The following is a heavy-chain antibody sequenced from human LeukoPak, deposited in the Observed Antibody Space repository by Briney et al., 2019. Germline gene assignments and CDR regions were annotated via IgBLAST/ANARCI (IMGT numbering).Heavy chain of an antibody. Sequence: KATETLSLTCAVYGGSFSGYYLSWIPQPPRKGLQWIGEINHSGSTNYNPSLKSRVTISVDTSKNQFSLKLSSVTAADTAVYYCARGQLLRYFDWLRYGMDVWGKGTTVTVSS. CDR1: GGSFSGYY. V-gene: IGHV4-34*01. J-gene: IGHJ6*04. CDR2: INHSGST. CDR3: ARGQLLRYFDWLRYGMDV. D-gene: IGHD3-9*01.